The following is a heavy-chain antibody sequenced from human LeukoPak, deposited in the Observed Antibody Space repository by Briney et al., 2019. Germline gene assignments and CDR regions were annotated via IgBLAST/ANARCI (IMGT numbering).Heavy chain of an antibody. CDR3: ASHSSGHLGLDY. J-gene: IGHJ4*02. V-gene: IGHV1-46*01. CDR1: GYTFTSYY. CDR2: INPSGGST. D-gene: IGHD3-22*01. Sequence: ASVKVSCKASGYTFTSYYMHWVRQAPGQGLEWMGIINPSGGSTSYAQKFQGRVTMTRDTSTSTVYMELSSLRSEDTAVYYCASHSSGHLGLDYWGQGTLVTVSS.